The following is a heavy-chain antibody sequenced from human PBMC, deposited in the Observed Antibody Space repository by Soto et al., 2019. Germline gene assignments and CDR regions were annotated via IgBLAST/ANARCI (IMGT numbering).Heavy chain of an antibody. D-gene: IGHD3-22*01. Sequence: GGSLRLSCAASGFTFSGSAMHWVRQASGKGLEWVGRIRSKANSYATAYAASVKGRFTISRDDSKNTAYLQMNSLKTEDTAVYYCTRPYYYDSSGSDYWGQGTLVTVSS. V-gene: IGHV3-73*01. CDR1: GFTFSGSA. CDR2: IRSKANSYAT. CDR3: TRPYYYDSSGSDY. J-gene: IGHJ4*02.